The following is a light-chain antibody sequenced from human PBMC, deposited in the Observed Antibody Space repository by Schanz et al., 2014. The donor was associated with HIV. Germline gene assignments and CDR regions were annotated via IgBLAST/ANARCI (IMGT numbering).Light chain of an antibody. V-gene: IGKV3-20*01. CDR1: QSVNSNY. CDR3: QHYGSSPET. J-gene: IGKJ1*01. Sequence: EIVLTQSPGTLSMSPGERVTLSCRASQSVNSNYLAWYQQKPGQAPRLVIYATSTRAAGIPDRFSGTGSGTDFTLTISSLEPEDFAVYYCQHYGSSPETFGQGTKVEIK. CDR2: ATS.